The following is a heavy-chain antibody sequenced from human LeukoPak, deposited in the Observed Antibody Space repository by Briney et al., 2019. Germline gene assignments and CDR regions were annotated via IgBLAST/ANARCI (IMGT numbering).Heavy chain of an antibody. D-gene: IGHD3-16*02. CDR3: ARRVTFGGVIVYFDY. V-gene: IGHV5-51*01. CDR1: GYSFTSYW. Sequence: GESLKISCKVSGYSFTSYWIGWVRQMPGKGLEWMGIIYPGDSDTRYSPSFQGQVTISADKSISTAYLQWSSLKASDTAMYYCARRVTFGGVIVYFDYWGQGTLVTVSS. CDR2: IYPGDSDT. J-gene: IGHJ4*02.